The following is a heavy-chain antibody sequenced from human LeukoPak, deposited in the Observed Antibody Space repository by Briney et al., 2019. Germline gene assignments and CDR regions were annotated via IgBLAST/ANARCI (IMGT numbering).Heavy chain of an antibody. Sequence: SETLSLTCAVPGYSISSGYYWGWIRPPPGKGLEWIGIIYHSGSTYYNPSLKSGVTISVETTKNYFSLNVSSVTAARTAAYYCARHRGTRLGAFDIWGQETMVTVSS. CDR3: ARHRGTRLGAFDI. CDR2: IYHSGST. D-gene: IGHD1-7*01. J-gene: IGHJ3*02. V-gene: IGHV4-38-2*01. CDR1: GYSISSGYY.